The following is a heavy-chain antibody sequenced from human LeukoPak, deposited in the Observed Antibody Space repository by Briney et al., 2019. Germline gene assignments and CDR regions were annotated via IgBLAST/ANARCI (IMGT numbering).Heavy chain of an antibody. J-gene: IGHJ4*02. Sequence: PGGSLRLSCAASGFTFDDYGMSWVRQAPGKGLEWVSGINWNGGNTGYAGSVKGRFTISRDNAKNTLYLQMNSLRAEDTAVYYCAGGGGSVWLRVSDYWGQGTLVTVSS. CDR3: AGGGGSVWLRVSDY. D-gene: IGHD5-18*01. CDR1: GFTFDDYG. V-gene: IGHV3-20*04. CDR2: INWNGGNT.